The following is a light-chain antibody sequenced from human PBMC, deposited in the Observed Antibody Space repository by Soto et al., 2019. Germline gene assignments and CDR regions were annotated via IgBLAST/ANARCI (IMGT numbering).Light chain of an antibody. CDR3: SSYTTSSTYV. CDR2: HVS. V-gene: IGLV2-14*03. CDR1: SSVVGAYNY. Sequence: QSALTQPASVSGSPGQSIAISCTGTSSVVGAYNYVSWYQQHPGKAPKLMIYHVSNRPSGVSDRFSGSKSDNTASLTISGLQAEDEADYYCSSYTTSSTYVFGTGTNLTVL. J-gene: IGLJ1*01.